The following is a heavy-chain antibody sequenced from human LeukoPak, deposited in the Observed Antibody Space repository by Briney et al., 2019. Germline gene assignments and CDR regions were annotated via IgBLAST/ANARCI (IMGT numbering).Heavy chain of an antibody. D-gene: IGHD3-10*01. V-gene: IGHV3-9*01. J-gene: IGHJ4*02. CDR3: AKVEGYGSGSSFGY. CDR1: GFTFDDYA. CDR2: ISWNSGSI. Sequence: PGGSLRLSCAASGFTFDDYAMHWVRQAPGKGLEWVSGISWNSGSIGYADSVKGRFTISRDNAKNSLYLQMNSLRAEDTALYYCAKVEGYGSGSSFGYWGQGTLVTVSS.